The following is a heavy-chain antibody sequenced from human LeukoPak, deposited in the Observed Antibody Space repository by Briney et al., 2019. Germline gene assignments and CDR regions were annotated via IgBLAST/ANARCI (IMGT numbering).Heavy chain of an antibody. D-gene: IGHD4-17*01. CDR2: IYYSGST. CDR1: GGSISSSSYY. CDR3: ARGPYGDYVDAFDI. Sequence: SETLSLTCTVSGGSISSSSYYWGWIRQPPGKGLEWTGSIYYSGSTYYNPSLKSRVTISVDTSKNQFSLKLSSVTAADTAVYYCARGPYGDYVDAFDIWGQGTMVTVSS. V-gene: IGHV4-39*01. J-gene: IGHJ3*02.